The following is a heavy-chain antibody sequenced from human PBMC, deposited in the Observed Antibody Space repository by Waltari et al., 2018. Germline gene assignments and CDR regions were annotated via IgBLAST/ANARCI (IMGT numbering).Heavy chain of an antibody. Sequence: YSMNWVRQAPGKGLEWVSSISSSSSYIYYADSVKGRFTISRDNAKNSLYLQMNSLRAEDTAVYYCAILLATVTTLMDSDYWGQGTLVTVSS. D-gene: IGHD4-17*01. J-gene: IGHJ4*02. CDR1: YS. CDR3: AILLATVTTLMDSDY. V-gene: IGHV3-21*01. CDR2: ISSSSSYI.